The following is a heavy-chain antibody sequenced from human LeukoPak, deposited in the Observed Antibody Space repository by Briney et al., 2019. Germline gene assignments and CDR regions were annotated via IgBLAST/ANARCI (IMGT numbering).Heavy chain of an antibody. J-gene: IGHJ4*02. CDR2: INPNSGGT. CDR3: ARDGGTAMGVIDY. Sequence: ASVKVSCKASGYTFIGYYMHWVRQAPGQGLEWMGWINPNSGGTNYAQKFQGRVTMTRDTSISTAYMELSRLRSDDTAVYYCARDGGTAMGVIDYWGQGTPVTVSS. V-gene: IGHV1-2*02. CDR1: GYTFIGYY. D-gene: IGHD5-18*01.